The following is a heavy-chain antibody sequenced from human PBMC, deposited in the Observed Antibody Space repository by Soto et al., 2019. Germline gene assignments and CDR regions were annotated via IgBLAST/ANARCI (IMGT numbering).Heavy chain of an antibody. V-gene: IGHV4-30-2*01. Sequence: SETLSLTCAVSGGSISSGGYSWSWIRQPPGKGLEWIGYIYHSGSIYYNPSLKSRVTISVDRSKNQFSLKLSSVTAADTAIYYCARGPPHHYWGQGTRVTVSS. CDR2: IYHSGSI. CDR1: GGSISSGGYS. CDR3: ARGPPHHY. J-gene: IGHJ4*02.